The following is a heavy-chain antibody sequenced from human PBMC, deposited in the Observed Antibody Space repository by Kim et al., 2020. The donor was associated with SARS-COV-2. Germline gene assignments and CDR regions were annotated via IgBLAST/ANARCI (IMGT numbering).Heavy chain of an antibody. V-gene: IGHV3-33*06. CDR1: GFTFSSYA. CDR2: IWYDGSDK. J-gene: IGHJ4*02. CDR3: AKAPWGYSYGYSIDY. Sequence: GGSLRLSCAASGFTFSSYAMHWVRQAPGKGLEWVAVIWYDGSDKYYADSVKGRFTISRDNSKNTLYLQMNSLRAEDTAVYYCAKAPWGYSYGYSIDYWGQGTLVTVSP. D-gene: IGHD5-18*01.